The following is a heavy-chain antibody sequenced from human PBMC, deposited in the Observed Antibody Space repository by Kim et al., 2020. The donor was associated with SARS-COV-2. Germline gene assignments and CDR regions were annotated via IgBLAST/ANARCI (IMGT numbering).Heavy chain of an antibody. V-gene: IGHV1-2*02. CDR1: GYTFTGYY. CDR3: ARVTNCSSTSCYGGFFDY. Sequence: ASVKVSCKASGYTFTGYYMHWVRQAPGQGLEWMGWINPNSGGTNYAQKFQGRVTMTRDTSISTAYMELSRLRADATAVYYCARVTNCSSTSCYGGFFDYWGQGTLVTVSS. J-gene: IGHJ4*02. D-gene: IGHD2-2*01. CDR2: INPNSGGT.